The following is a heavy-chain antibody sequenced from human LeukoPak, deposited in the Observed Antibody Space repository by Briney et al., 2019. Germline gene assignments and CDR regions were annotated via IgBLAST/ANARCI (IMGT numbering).Heavy chain of an antibody. J-gene: IGHJ3*02. CDR1: GLIFWTYG. V-gene: IGHV3-30*02. Sequence: GGSLRPSCVAYGLIFWTYGMNWVRQAPGKGLEWVAFTRHDGNNRYYADSVKGRFTVSRDNSDNTVYLQMNRPSAEDTAVYHCAKKEIEYCDTDGHGGAFDMWGLGTMVIVSS. CDR3: AKKEIEYCDTDGHGGAFDM. CDR2: TRHDGNNR. D-gene: IGHD2/OR15-2a*01.